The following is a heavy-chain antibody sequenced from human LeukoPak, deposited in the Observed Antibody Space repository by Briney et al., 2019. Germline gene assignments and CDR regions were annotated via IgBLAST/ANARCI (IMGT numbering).Heavy chain of an antibody. CDR1: GGSISSYY. CDR3: ARVARVAVAGRTWDYFDY. D-gene: IGHD6-19*01. Sequence: SETLSLTCTVSGGSISSYYWSWIRQPPGKGLEGSGYIYYSGSTNYNPSLKSRVTISVDTSKNQFSLKLSSVTAADTAVYYCARVARVAVAGRTWDYFDYWGQGTLVTVSS. CDR2: IYYSGST. J-gene: IGHJ4*02. V-gene: IGHV4-59*01.